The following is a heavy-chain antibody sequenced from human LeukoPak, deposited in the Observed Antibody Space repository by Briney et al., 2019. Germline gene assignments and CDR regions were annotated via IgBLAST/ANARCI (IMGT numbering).Heavy chain of an antibody. V-gene: IGHV4-59*01. CDR1: GGSISSYY. D-gene: IGHD2-15*01. CDR2: IYYSGST. Sequence: PSETLSLTCTVSGGSISSYYWSWIRQPPGKGLEWIGYIYYSGSTNYNPSLKSRVTISVDTSKNQFSLKLSSVTAADTAVYYCAREGIVVVVAATRTFDYWGQGTLVTVSS. J-gene: IGHJ4*02. CDR3: AREGIVVVVAATRTFDY.